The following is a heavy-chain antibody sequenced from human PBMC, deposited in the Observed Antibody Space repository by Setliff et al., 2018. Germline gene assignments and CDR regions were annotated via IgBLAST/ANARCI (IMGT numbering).Heavy chain of an antibody. V-gene: IGHV4-38-2*02. CDR1: GYSISSGYY. D-gene: IGHD6-19*01. J-gene: IGHJ3*02. CDR2: IYHNGNS. CDR3: ASDTLTGGWYSGDAFDI. Sequence: VSLTCSVSGYSISSGYYWGWIRQPPGKGLEWIGSIYHNGNSYYNPSLKSRVTISVDTSKNQLSLKLNSVTAADTAMYYCASDTLTGGWYSGDAFDIWGQGTMVTVSS.